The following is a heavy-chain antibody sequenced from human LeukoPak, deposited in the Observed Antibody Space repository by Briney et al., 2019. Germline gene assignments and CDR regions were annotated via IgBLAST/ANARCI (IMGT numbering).Heavy chain of an antibody. V-gene: IGHV4-38-2*01. CDR3: ARVGYNCGYVDY. CDR1: GYSISSGYS. J-gene: IGHJ4*02. CDR2: IFPSGST. Sequence: SETLSLTCAVSGYSISSGYSWGWIRQPPGKGLEWIGSIFPSGSTYFNPSLQSRVTISVDTSNNQFSLKLSSVTAADTAVYYCARVGYNCGYVDYWGQGTLVTVSS. D-gene: IGHD5-18*01.